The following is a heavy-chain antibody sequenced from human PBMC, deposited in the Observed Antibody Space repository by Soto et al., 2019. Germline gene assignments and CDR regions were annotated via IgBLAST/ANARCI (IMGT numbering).Heavy chain of an antibody. CDR3: ARGPYAVN. CDR2: ISYDGSNK. V-gene: IGHV3-30-3*01. CDR1: GFTFSSYA. J-gene: IGHJ4*02. Sequence: QVQLVESGGGVVQPGRSLRLSCAASGFTFSSYAMHWVRQAPGKGLEWVAVISYDGSNKYYADSVKGRFTISRDNSKNTLYLQMNSLRAEDTAVYYCARGPYAVNWGQGTLVTVSS. D-gene: IGHD2-2*01.